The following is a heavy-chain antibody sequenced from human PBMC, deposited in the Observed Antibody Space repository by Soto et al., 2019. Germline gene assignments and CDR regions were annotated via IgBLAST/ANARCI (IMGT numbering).Heavy chain of an antibody. CDR1: GFTFGDYA. CDR3: SRAYTSGWYGLADL. J-gene: IGHJ2*01. D-gene: IGHD6-19*01. Sequence: GGSLRLSCTASGFTFGDYAVTWFRQAPGKGLEWVGFIRRKTYGGTTEYAASVKGRFTISRDGSKSIAYLQMNSLKTEDTAVYYCSRAYTSGWYGLADLWGRGTLVTVSS. CDR2: IRRKTYGGTT. V-gene: IGHV3-49*01.